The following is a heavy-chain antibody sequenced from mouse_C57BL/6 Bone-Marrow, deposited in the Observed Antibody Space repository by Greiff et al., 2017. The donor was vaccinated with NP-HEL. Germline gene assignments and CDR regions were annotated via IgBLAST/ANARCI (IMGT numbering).Heavy chain of an antibody. J-gene: IGHJ3*01. CDR1: GFTFSSYG. V-gene: IGHV5-6*01. CDR3: ARLGREGFAY. CDR2: ISSGGSYT. D-gene: IGHD4-1*01. Sequence: EVTLVESGGDLVKPGGSLKLSCAASGFTFSSYGMSWVRQTPDKRLEWVATISSGGSYTYYPDSVKGRFTISRDNAKNTLYLQMSSLESEDTAMYYCARLGREGFAYWGQGTLVTVSA.